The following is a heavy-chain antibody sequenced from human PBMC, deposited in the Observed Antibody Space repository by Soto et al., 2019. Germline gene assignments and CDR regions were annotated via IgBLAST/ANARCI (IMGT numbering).Heavy chain of an antibody. J-gene: IGHJ6*02. V-gene: IGHV4-34*01. Sequence: TLSLTCAVYGGSFSGYYWSWIRQPPGKGLEWIGEINHSGSPNYNPSLKSRVTISVDTSKTQFSLKLSSVTAADTAVYYCARGHSDYYYYDGMDVWGQGT. CDR2: INHSGSP. D-gene: IGHD2-15*01. CDR1: GGSFSGYY. CDR3: ARGHSDYYYYDGMDV.